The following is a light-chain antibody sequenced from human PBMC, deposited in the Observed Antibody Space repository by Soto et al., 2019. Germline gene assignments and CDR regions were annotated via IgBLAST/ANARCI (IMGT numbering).Light chain of an antibody. CDR3: QQYDNSPLT. CDR2: GVS. V-gene: IGKV3-20*01. CDR1: QSISGSY. J-gene: IGKJ4*01. Sequence: EIPVTQSPGTLSLSPGERATLSCTASQSISGSYLAWYQQKPGQAPRVVIYGVSRRATGIPDRFSGSGSGTDFTLTISRLEPEDFAVYYCQQYDNSPLTFGGGTKVDIK.